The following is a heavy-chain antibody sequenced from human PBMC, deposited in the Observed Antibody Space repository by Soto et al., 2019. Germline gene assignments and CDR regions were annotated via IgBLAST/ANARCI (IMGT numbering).Heavy chain of an antibody. CDR2: ISLGGGST. V-gene: IGHV3-23*01. D-gene: IGHD3-22*01. CDR1: GFTFSRFD. Sequence: GGSLRLSCAASGFTFSRFDMTWVRQAPGKGLQWVAGISLGGGSTYYTDSVKGRFTISRDNSKNTLYLQMNSLRAEDTAVYYCAREARVDYYDSSGYYYYGMDVWGQGTTVTVSS. J-gene: IGHJ6*02. CDR3: AREARVDYYDSSGYYYYGMDV.